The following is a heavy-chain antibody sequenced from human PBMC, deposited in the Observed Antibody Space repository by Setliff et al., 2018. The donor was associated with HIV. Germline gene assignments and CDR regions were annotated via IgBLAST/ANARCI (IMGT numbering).Heavy chain of an antibody. V-gene: IGHV4-59*08. D-gene: IGHD3-10*01. CDR3: ARGYYYASGSWTYGMDV. J-gene: IGHJ6*02. CDR1: GGSISSHF. Sequence: PSETLSLTCTVSGGSISSHFWSWIRQPPGKGLEWIGSIYYSGSTHYNPSLKGRISISVDTSKNQFSLRLSSVTAADTAVYYCARGYYYASGSWTYGMDVWGQGTTVTVSS. CDR2: IYYSGST.